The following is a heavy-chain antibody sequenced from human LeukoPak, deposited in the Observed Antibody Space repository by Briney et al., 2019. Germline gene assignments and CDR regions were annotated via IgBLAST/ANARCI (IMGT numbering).Heavy chain of an antibody. CDR2: ISGSGGST. V-gene: IGHV3-23*01. CDR3: AKIPGYSSSPDAFDI. J-gene: IGHJ3*02. Sequence: PGGSLRLSCAASGFTFSSYAMSWVRQAPGKGLEWVSAISGSGGSTYYADSVKGRSTISRDNSKNTLYLQMNSLRAEDTAVYYCAKIPGYSSSPDAFDIWGQGTMVTVSS. D-gene: IGHD6-6*01. CDR1: GFTFSSYA.